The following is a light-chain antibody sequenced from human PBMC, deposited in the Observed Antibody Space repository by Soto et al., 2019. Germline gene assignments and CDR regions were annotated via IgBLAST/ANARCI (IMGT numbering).Light chain of an antibody. V-gene: IGLV1-40*01. CDR2: GNS. Sequence: QAVVTQPPSVSGAPGQRVTISCTGSSSKIGAGYDVHWYQQLPGTAPKLLIYGNSNRPSGVPDRFSGPKTGTSASLAITGLQAEDEADYYCQSYDSSLSGWVFGGGTQLTVL. CDR3: QSYDSSLSGWV. J-gene: IGLJ3*02. CDR1: SSKIGAGYD.